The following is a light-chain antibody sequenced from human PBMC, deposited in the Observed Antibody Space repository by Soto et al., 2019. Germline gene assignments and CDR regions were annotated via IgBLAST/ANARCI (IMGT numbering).Light chain of an antibody. J-gene: IGLJ3*02. CDR2: DVN. Sequence: QSALTQPRSVSGSPGQSVTISCTGTSSDVGGYNYVSWYQQHPGKAPKLMIYDVNKRPSGVPDRFSGSKSGNTASLTISVLQDEDEADYYCCSYAVTFTLVFGGGTKLTVL. V-gene: IGLV2-11*01. CDR1: SSDVGGYNY. CDR3: CSYAVTFTLV.